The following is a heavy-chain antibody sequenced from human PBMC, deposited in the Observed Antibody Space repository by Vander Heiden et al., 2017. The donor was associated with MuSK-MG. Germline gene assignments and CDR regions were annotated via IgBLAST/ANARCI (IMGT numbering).Heavy chain of an antibody. V-gene: IGHV4-61*02. CDR1: GGSISSGGYY. J-gene: IGHJ6*03. CDR3: ARAAGDYYYYYYYMDV. Sequence: QVQLQESGPGLVKPSQTLSLTCPVSGGSISSGGYYWSWIRQPAGKGRGWIGRIYTSGSTNYNPSLKSRVTMSVDTSKNQFSLKLSSVTAADTAVYYCARAAGDYYYYYYYMDVWGKGTTVTVSS. D-gene: IGHD4-17*01. CDR2: IYTSGST.